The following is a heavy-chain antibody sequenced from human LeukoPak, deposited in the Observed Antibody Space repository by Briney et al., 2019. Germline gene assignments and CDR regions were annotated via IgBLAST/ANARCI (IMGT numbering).Heavy chain of an antibody. J-gene: IGHJ4*02. CDR1: GYTFTSYD. D-gene: IGHD1-26*01. CDR2: MNPNSGNT. Sequence: ASVKVSCKASGYTFTSYDINWVRQAPGQGLEWMGWMNPNSGNTGYAQKFQGRVTMTRNTSISTAYMELSSLRSEDTAVYYCAREGASGRYALIDYWGQGTLVTVSS. CDR3: AREGASGRYALIDY. V-gene: IGHV1-8*01.